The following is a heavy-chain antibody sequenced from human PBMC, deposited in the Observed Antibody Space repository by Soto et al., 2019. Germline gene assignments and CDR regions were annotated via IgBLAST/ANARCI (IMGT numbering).Heavy chain of an antibody. V-gene: IGHV4-4*07. D-gene: IGHD5-12*01. CDR1: GGSINTFY. J-gene: IGHJ4*02. CDR3: AREGSYSAYNFAHGIQLWSFDF. CDR2: IFSSGST. Sequence: SETLSHTCTVSGGSINTFYWSWVRQPAGKGLEWIGRIFSSGSTSFNPSLESRVAMSVDTSKNHFSLNLSSVTAADMAVYYCAREGSYSAYNFAHGIQLWSFDFWGQGALVTVSS.